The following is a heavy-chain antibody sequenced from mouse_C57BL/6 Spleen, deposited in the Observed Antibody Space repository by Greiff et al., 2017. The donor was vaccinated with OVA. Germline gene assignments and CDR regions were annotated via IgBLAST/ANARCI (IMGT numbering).Heavy chain of an antibody. CDR1: GYTFTSYW. J-gene: IGHJ2*01. V-gene: IGHV1-7*01. Sequence: QVHVKQSGAELAKPGASVKLSCKASGYTFTSYWMHWVKQRPGQGLEWIGYINPSSGYTKYNQKFKDKATLTADKSSSTAYMQLSSLTYEDSAVYYCARDYDGRDFDYWGQGTTLTVSS. D-gene: IGHD2-4*01. CDR2: INPSSGYT. CDR3: ARDYDGRDFDY.